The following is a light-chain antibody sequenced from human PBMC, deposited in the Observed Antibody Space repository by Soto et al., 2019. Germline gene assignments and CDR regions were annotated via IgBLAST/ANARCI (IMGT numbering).Light chain of an antibody. CDR3: KHRSNWPPVT. V-gene: IGKV3-11*01. Sequence: EIVLTQSPATLSLSPGERATLSCRASQSVSSYLAWYQQKPGQAPRLLIYDASNRATGIPARFSGSGSGTDFTLTISSLEPEDFAVYYCKHRSNWPPVTFGPGTKGDIK. CDR2: DAS. J-gene: IGKJ3*01. CDR1: QSVSSY.